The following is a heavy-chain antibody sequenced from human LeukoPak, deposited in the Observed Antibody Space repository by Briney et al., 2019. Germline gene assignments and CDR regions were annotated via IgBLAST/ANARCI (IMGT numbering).Heavy chain of an antibody. CDR1: GGSISSTSYY. D-gene: IGHD3-10*01. V-gene: IGHV4-39*07. CDR3: ARDRLLWFGELDY. J-gene: IGHJ4*02. CDR2: IYYSGST. Sequence: PSETLSLTCTVSGGSISSTSYYWGWIRQPPGKGLEWIGSIYYSGSTYYSPSLKSRVTMSVDTSKNQISLKLSSVTAADTAVYYCARDRLLWFGELDYWGQGTLVIVSP.